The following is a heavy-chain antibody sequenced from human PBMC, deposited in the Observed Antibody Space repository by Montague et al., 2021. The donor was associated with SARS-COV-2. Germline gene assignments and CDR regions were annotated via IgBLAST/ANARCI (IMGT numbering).Heavy chain of an antibody. Sequence: STNYNPSLKSRLTISVDKSKNQFSLKLSSVTAADTAVYYCARFTSTGSGSYYIFDYWGQGTLVTVSS. D-gene: IGHD1-26*01. CDR2: ST. J-gene: IGHJ4*02. CDR3: ARFTSTGSGSYYIFDY. V-gene: IGHV4-4*02.